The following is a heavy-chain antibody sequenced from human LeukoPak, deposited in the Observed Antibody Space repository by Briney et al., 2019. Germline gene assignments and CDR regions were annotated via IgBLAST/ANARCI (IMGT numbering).Heavy chain of an antibody. CDR2: ISGTGGTT. Sequence: GGSLRLSCAASGFTFSDYAMTWVRQAPGKGLEWVSVISGTGGTTYYADSVKGQFIVSRDNSQNTLYLQMNSLRVDDTAVYYCAKGSSRGTTLTWFDPWGQGTLVTVSS. D-gene: IGHD4-17*01. CDR3: AKGSSRGTTLTWFDP. V-gene: IGHV3-23*01. J-gene: IGHJ5*02. CDR1: GFTFSDYA.